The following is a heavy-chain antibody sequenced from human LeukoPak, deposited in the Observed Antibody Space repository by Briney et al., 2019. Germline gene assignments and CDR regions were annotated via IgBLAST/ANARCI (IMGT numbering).Heavy chain of an antibody. Sequence: GGSLRLSCAASGFTFSSYSMNWVRQAPGKGLEWVSSISSTSNYIYYADSVKGRFTISRDNAKNSLYLQMKSLRAEDTAVYYCARGKTSQNIVTRKTYNWFDPWGQGTLVTVSS. D-gene: IGHD2/OR15-2a*01. CDR2: ISSTSNYI. CDR1: GFTFSSYS. J-gene: IGHJ5*02. CDR3: ARGKTSQNIVTRKTYNWFDP. V-gene: IGHV3-21*01.